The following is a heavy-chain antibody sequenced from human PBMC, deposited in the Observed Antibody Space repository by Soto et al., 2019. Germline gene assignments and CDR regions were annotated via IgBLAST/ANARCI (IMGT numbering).Heavy chain of an antibody. J-gene: IGHJ4*02. Sequence: PGGSLRLSCAASGFTSRSYVMNWVRQAPGKGLEWLAVVMYDGTEKYYADSVKGRFTISRDDSKNTLYLQMNSLTAEDTAVYYCAREDGAATGTGGFDYWGQGILVTVSS. V-gene: IGHV3-30-3*01. CDR3: AREDGAATGTGGFDY. D-gene: IGHD6-13*01. CDR1: GFTSRSYV. CDR2: VMYDGTEK.